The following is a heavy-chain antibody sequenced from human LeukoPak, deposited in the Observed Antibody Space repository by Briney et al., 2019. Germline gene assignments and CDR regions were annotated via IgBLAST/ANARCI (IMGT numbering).Heavy chain of an antibody. J-gene: IGHJ6*02. Sequence: PGRSLRLSCAASGFTFSSYAMHWVRQAPGKGLEWVAVISYDGSNKYYADSVKGRFIISRDNSKNTLYLQMNSLRAEDTAVYYCAREAIVVVPAAMRKYYGMDVWGQGTTVTVSS. CDR3: AREAIVVVPAAMRKYYGMDV. CDR1: GFTFSSYA. CDR2: ISYDGSNK. D-gene: IGHD2-2*01. V-gene: IGHV3-30-3*01.